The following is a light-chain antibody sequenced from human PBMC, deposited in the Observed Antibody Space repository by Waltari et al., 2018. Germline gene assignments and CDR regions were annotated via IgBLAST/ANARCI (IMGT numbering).Light chain of an antibody. J-gene: IGLJ2*01. CDR3: AAWDDSLSGPV. Sequence: QSVLTPPPSASGTPGQRVTISCSGSSSNIGSNLVYWYQQLPGTAPKLLIYRNNQRPSGVPDRFSGSKSGTSASLAISGLRSEDEADYYCAAWDDSLSGPVFGGGTRLTVL. V-gene: IGLV1-47*01. CDR2: RNN. CDR1: SSNIGSNL.